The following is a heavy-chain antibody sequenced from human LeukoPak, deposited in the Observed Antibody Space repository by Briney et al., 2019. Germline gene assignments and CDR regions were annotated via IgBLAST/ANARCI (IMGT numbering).Heavy chain of an antibody. CDR1: GFTFSDYY. CDR3: ARDGYGYSSSSDPWLDP. CDR2: ISSSGSTI. J-gene: IGHJ5*02. V-gene: IGHV3-11*01. Sequence: PGGSLRLSCAASGFTFSDYYMSWIRQAPGRGLEWVSYISSSGSTIYYADSVKGRFTISRDNAKNSLYLQMNSLRAEDTAVYYCARDGYGYSSSSDPWLDPWGQGTLVTVSS. D-gene: IGHD6-6*01.